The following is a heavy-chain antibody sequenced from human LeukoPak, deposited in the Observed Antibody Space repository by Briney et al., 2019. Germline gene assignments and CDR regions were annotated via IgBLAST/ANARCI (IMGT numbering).Heavy chain of an antibody. V-gene: IGHV1-69*13. CDR3: ARGITMVREGFDY. Sequence: GASVNVSCTASGGTFSSYAISWVRQAPGQGLEWMGGIIPIFGTANYAQKFQGRVTITADESTSTAYMELSSLRSEDTAVYYCARGITMVREGFDYWGQGTLVTVSS. D-gene: IGHD3-10*01. J-gene: IGHJ4*02. CDR1: GGTFSSYA. CDR2: IIPIFGTA.